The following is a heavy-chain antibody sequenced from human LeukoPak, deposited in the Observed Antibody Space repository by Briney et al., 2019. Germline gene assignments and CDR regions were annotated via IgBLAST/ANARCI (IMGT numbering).Heavy chain of an antibody. V-gene: IGHV5-51*01. CDR3: ARRGYDSDYYYYMDV. CDR1: GYRFTSYW. J-gene: IGHJ6*03. Sequence: GESLKISCKGSGYRFTSYWIGWVRQMPGKGLEWMGIIYPGDSDTRYSPSFQGQVTISADKSITTAYLQWSSLKASDTAMYYCARRGYDSDYYYYMDVWGKGTTATVSS. D-gene: IGHD5-12*01. CDR2: IYPGDSDT.